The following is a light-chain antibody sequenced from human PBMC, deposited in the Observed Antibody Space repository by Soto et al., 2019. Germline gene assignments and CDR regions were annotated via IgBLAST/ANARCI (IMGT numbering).Light chain of an antibody. CDR1: QSISTY. J-gene: IGKJ2*01. CDR3: QQYDSYPYT. CDR2: RAS. V-gene: IGKV1-5*03. Sequence: DIQMTQSPSTLSASVGDRVTITCRASQSISTYLAWFQLKPGKAPGLLIYRASSLESGVPSRFSGSRSGTEFTVTISNLQPDDFATYYCQQYDSYPYTFGQGTKLEIK.